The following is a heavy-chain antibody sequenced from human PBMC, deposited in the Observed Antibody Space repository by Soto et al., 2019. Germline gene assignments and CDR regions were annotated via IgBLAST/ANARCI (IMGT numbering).Heavy chain of an antibody. Sequence: QVQLVQSGAEVKKPGSSVKVSCKASGGTFSSYTISWVRQAPGQGLEWMGRIIPILGIANYAQKFQGRVTITAEKSTSTAYMELSSRRSEDPAVYYCARDSARITMVRGATMKGSHWGQGTLVTVSS. CDR1: GGTFSSYT. CDR3: ARDSARITMVRGATMKGSH. D-gene: IGHD3-10*01. CDR2: IIPILGIA. V-gene: IGHV1-69*08. J-gene: IGHJ4*02.